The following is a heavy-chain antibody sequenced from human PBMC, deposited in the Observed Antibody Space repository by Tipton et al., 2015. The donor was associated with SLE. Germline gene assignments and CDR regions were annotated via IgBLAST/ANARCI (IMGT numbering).Heavy chain of an antibody. J-gene: IGHJ4*02. CDR2: IYYSGST. V-gene: IGHV4-61*01. Sequence: TLSLTCIVSGGSISSNSYYWSWIRQPPGKGLEWIGYIYYSGSTNYNPSLKSRVTISVDTSKNQFSLKLRSVTAADTAVYYCARDNGGYGDFDYWGQGTLVTVSS. D-gene: IGHD1-1*01. CDR1: GGSISSNSYY. CDR3: ARDNGGYGDFDY.